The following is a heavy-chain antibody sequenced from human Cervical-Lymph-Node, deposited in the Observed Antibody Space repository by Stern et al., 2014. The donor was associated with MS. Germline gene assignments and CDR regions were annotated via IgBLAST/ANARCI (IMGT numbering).Heavy chain of an antibody. CDR1: GYTLTSNY. Sequence: VQLVESGAEVKKPGASVKISCQASGYTLTSNYMHWVRQAPGQGLEWMGIINPSSGSASVAQRFQGRVTMTRDTSTSTVYMELNSLRSEDTAVYYCARPYYYGTTGECGFDYWGQGTLVTVSS. J-gene: IGHJ4*02. D-gene: IGHD3-10*01. V-gene: IGHV1-46*03. CDR3: ARPYYYGTTGECGFDY. CDR2: INPSSGSA.